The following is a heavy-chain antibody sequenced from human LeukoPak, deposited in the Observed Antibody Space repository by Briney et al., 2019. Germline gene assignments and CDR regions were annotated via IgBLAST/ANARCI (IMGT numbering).Heavy chain of an antibody. V-gene: IGHV4-34*01. J-gene: IGHJ4*02. Sequence: SETLSLTCAVYGGSFSGYYWSWIRQPPRKGLEWIGEINHSGSTNYNPSLKSRLTISVDTSKNQFSLKLSSVTAADTAVYYCARVLTGYARNFDYWGQGTLVTVSS. CDR2: INHSGST. CDR1: GGSFSGYY. CDR3: ARVLTGYARNFDY. D-gene: IGHD2-8*01.